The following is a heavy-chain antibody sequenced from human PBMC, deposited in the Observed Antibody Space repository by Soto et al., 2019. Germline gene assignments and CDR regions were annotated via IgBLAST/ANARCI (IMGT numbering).Heavy chain of an antibody. V-gene: IGHV1-46*01. D-gene: IGHD2-15*01. CDR1: GYTFTSYY. CDR3: ARDRVDSSGSNCWRSVEDT. Sequence: QVQLVQSGAEVKKPGASVKVSCKASGYTFTSYYMHWVRQAPGQGLEWMGIIDPSGGGTSYAQKYQGRLTMTRETSTSTVYMELRSLRSEDTAVYYCARDRVDSSGSNCWRSVEDTWGQGTLVTVSS. CDR2: IDPSGGGT. J-gene: IGHJ5*02.